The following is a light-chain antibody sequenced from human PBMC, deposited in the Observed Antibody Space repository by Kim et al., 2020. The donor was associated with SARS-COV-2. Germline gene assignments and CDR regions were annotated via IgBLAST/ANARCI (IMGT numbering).Light chain of an antibody. Sequence: CPWETAPLSSRSSQNVSSNLAWYQQKPGQAPRLLIYGASPRATGIPARFSGSGSGTEFTLTISSLQSEDFAVYYCQQYNNWPPWTFGQGTKVDIK. CDR3: QQYNNWPPWT. CDR1: QNVSSN. CDR2: GAS. J-gene: IGKJ1*01. V-gene: IGKV3-15*01.